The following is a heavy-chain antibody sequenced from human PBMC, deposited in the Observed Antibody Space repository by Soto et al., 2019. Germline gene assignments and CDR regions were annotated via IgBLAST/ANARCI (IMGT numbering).Heavy chain of an antibody. J-gene: IGHJ5*02. CDR1: GYTFTSYY. V-gene: IGHV1-46*01. CDR2: INPSGGST. Sequence: ASVKVSCKASGYTFTSYYMHWVRQAPGQGLEWMGIINPSGGSTSYAQKFQGRVTMTRDTSTSTVYMELSSLRSEDTAVYYCAREGNDILTGYPNNWFDPWGQGTLVTVSS. CDR3: AREGNDILTGYPNNWFDP. D-gene: IGHD3-9*01.